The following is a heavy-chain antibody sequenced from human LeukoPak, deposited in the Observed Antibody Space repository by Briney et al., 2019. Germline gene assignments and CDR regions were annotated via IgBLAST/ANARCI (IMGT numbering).Heavy chain of an antibody. D-gene: IGHD5-24*01. CDR1: GFTFDDYA. CDR2: ISWNSGSI. V-gene: IGHV3-9*01. CDR3: AKALGEMATSDFDY. J-gene: IGHJ4*02. Sequence: PGRSLRLSCAASGFTFDDYAMHWVRQAPGKGLEWVSGISWNSGSIGYADSVKGRFTISRDNAKNSLYLQMNSLRAEDTASYYCAKALGEMATSDFDYWGQGTLVTVSS.